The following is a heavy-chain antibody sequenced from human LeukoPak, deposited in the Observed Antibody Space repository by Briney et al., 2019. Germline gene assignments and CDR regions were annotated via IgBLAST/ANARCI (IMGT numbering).Heavy chain of an antibody. CDR3: ARDRAARRFWFSTGLFDY. D-gene: IGHD3-10*01. Sequence: ASVKVPCKASGYTFTSYYMHWVRQAPGQGLEWMGIINPSGGSTSYAQKFQGRVTMTRDMSTSTVYMELSSLRSEDTAVYYCARDRAARRFWFSTGLFDYWGQGTLVTVSS. J-gene: IGHJ4*02. CDR1: GYTFTSYY. V-gene: IGHV1-46*01. CDR2: INPSGGST.